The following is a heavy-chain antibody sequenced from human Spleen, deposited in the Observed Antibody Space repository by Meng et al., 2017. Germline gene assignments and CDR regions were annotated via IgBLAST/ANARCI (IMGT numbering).Heavy chain of an antibody. Sequence: SETLSLTCTVSGGSISSSSYYWGWIRQPPGKGLEWIGSIYYSGSTYYNPSLKSRVTISVDTSKNQFSLKLSSVTAADTAIYYCAKGLGYGSGNDMDVWGQGTMVTVSS. D-gene: IGHD3-10*01. J-gene: IGHJ6*02. CDR2: IYYSGST. CDR1: GGSISSSSYY. V-gene: IGHV4-39*07. CDR3: AKGLGYGSGNDMDV.